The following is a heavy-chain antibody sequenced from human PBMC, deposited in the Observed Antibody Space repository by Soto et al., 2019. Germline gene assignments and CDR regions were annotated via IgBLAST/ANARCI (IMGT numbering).Heavy chain of an antibody. D-gene: IGHD6-6*01. Sequence: AGGSLRLSCAASGFTVSSNYMSWVRQAPGKGLEWVSVIYSGGSTYYADSVKGRFTISRDNSNNTLYLQMNSLRAEDTAVYYCARGSSSYTPWDYYYGMDVWGQGTTVTVSS. CDR2: IYSGGST. CDR3: ARGSSSYTPWDYYYGMDV. CDR1: GFTVSSNY. V-gene: IGHV3-53*01. J-gene: IGHJ6*02.